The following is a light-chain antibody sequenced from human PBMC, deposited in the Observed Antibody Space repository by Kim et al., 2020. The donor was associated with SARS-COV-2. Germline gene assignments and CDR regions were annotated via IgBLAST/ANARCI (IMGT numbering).Light chain of an antibody. CDR2: GKN. J-gene: IGLJ1*01. CDR1: SLRSYY. CDR3: NSRDSSGNHV. V-gene: IGLV3-19*01. Sequence: VAVGQTVRITCQGDSLRSYYASWYQQKPGQPPVLVIYGKNNRPSGIPDRFSGSSSGNTASLTITGAQAEDEADYYCNSRDSSGNHVFGTGTKVTVL.